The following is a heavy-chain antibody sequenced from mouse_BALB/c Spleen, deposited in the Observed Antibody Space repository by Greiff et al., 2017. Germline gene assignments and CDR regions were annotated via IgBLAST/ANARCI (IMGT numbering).Heavy chain of an antibody. CDR3: ASPNFAY. CDR1: GFTFSDYY. Sequence: EVNVVESGGGLVKPGGSLKLSCAASGFTFSDYYMYWVRQTPEKRLEWVATISDGGSYTYYPDSVKGRFTISRDNAKNNLYLQMSSLKSEDTAMYYCASPNFAYWGQGTLVTVSA. CDR2: ISDGGSYT. V-gene: IGHV5-4*02. D-gene: IGHD4-1*01. J-gene: IGHJ3*01.